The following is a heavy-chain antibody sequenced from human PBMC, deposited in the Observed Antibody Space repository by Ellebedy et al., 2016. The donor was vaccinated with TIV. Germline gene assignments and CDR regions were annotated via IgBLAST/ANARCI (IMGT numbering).Heavy chain of an antibody. V-gene: IGHV4-34*01. CDR2: INHSGST. CDR1: GGSFSGYY. J-gene: IGHJ4*02. CDR3: ARGGDGYPFDY. Sequence: SETLSLXCAVYGGSFSGYYWNWIRQPPGKGLEWIGEINHSGSTNYNPSLKSRVTISVDTSKNQFSLKLSSVTAADTAVYYCARGGDGYPFDYWGQGTLVTVSS. D-gene: IGHD5-24*01.